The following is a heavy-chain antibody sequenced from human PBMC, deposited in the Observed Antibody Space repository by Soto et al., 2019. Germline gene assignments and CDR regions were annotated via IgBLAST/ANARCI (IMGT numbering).Heavy chain of an antibody. V-gene: IGHV1-69*01. CDR1: GGSFSSRG. J-gene: IGHJ4*02. CDR2: IIPVFPTA. Sequence: GGSFSSRGFNWVRQAPGQGLEWMGGIIPVFPTANYAQKFQGRVTITADESTSTAYMEMSGLTSEDAAVYYCARDKGEGYNPGFYFDYWGQGTLVTVSS. D-gene: IGHD3-16*01. CDR3: ARDKGEGYNPGFYFDY.